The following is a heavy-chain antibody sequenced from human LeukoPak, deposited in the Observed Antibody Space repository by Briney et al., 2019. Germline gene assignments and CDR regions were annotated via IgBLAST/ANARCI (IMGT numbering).Heavy chain of an antibody. CDR3: ARGRGYSYGLDY. CDR1: GFTFSSYS. D-gene: IGHD5-18*01. CDR2: IGTAGDP. J-gene: IGHJ4*02. Sequence: GGSLRLSCAASGFTFSSYSMNWVRQAPGKGLEWVSAIGTAGDPYYPGSVKGRFTISRENAKNSFYLQMNSLRAGDTAVYYCARGRGYSYGLDYWGQGTLVTVSS. V-gene: IGHV3-13*05.